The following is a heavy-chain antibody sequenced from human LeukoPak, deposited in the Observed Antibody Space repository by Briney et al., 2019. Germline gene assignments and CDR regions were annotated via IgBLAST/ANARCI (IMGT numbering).Heavy chain of an antibody. CDR2: ISGSGGST. V-gene: IGHV3-23*01. J-gene: IGHJ6*03. D-gene: IGHD1-7*01. CDR1: GFTVSSNY. CDR3: AKRRGLELLYYYYMDV. Sequence: GGSLRLSCAASGFTVSSNYMSWVRQAPGKGLEWVSAISGSGGSTYYADSVKGRFTISRDNSKNTLFLQMNSLRAEDTAVYYCAKRRGLELLYYYYMDVWGKGTTVTVSS.